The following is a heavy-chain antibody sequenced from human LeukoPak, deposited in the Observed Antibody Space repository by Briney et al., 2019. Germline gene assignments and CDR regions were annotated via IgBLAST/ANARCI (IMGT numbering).Heavy chain of an antibody. CDR2: IYYTGST. V-gene: IGHV4-59*04. Sequence: PSETLSLTCTVSGGSISSYYWSWIRQPPGKGLEWIGNIYYTGSTYYSPSLKSRITMSVDSSKNQFSLKLSSVAAADTALYYCATLDYGDYRRFDSWGQGTLVTVSS. J-gene: IGHJ4*02. CDR1: GGSISSYY. D-gene: IGHD4-17*01. CDR3: ATLDYGDYRRFDS.